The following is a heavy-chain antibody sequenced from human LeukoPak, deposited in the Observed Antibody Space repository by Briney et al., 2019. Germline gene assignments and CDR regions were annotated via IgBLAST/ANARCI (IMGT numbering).Heavy chain of an antibody. Sequence: GGSLRLSCAASGFTFSSYSMNWVRQAPGKGLEWVSYIRSSSSTIYYADSVKGRFTISRDNAKNSLYLQMNSLRAEDTAVYYCARATRGYCSGGSCYDFDYWGQGTLVTVS. J-gene: IGHJ4*02. D-gene: IGHD2-15*01. CDR3: ARATRGYCSGGSCYDFDY. CDR1: GFTFSSYS. V-gene: IGHV3-48*01. CDR2: IRSSSSTI.